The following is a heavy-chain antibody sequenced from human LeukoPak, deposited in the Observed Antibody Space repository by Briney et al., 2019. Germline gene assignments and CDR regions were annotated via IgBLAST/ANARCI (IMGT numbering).Heavy chain of an antibody. V-gene: IGHV3-23*01. J-gene: IGHJ4*02. CDR3: AREYCSSTSCYRAWDY. CDR1: GFTFSSYA. D-gene: IGHD2-2*01. CDR2: ISGSGGST. Sequence: GGSLRLSCAASGFTFSSYAMSWVRQAPGKVLEWVSAISGSGGSTYYADSVKGRFTISRDNSKNTLYLQMNSLRAEDTAVYYCAREYCSSTSCYRAWDYWGQGTLVTVSS.